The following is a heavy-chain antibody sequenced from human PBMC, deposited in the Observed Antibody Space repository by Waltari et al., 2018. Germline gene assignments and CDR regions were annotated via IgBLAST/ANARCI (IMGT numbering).Heavy chain of an antibody. V-gene: IGHV3-7*01. J-gene: IGHJ3*02. CDR1: GFTFSSYW. D-gene: IGHD3-10*01. CDR3: ASYRVVRGARGAFDI. Sequence: EVQLVESGGGLVQPGGSLRLSCAASGFTFSSYWLSWVRQAPGKGLEWVANIKQDGSEKYYVDSVKGRFTISRDNAKNSLYLQMNSLRAEDTAVYYCASYRVVRGARGAFDIWGQGTMVTVSS. CDR2: IKQDGSEK.